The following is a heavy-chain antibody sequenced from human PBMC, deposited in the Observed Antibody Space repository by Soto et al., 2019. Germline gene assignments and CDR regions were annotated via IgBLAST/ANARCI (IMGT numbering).Heavy chain of an antibody. J-gene: IGHJ3*02. Sequence: SETLSLTCAVYGGSFSGYYWSWIRQPPGKGLEWIGEINHSGSTNYNPSLKSRVTISVDTSKNQFSLKLSSVTAADTAVYYCARVSSWGDAFDIWGQGTMVTVSS. CDR1: GGSFSGYY. CDR3: ARVSSWGDAFDI. CDR2: INHSGST. V-gene: IGHV4-34*01. D-gene: IGHD6-13*01.